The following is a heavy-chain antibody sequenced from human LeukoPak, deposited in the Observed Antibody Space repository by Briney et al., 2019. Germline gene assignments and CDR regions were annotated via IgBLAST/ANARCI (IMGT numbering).Heavy chain of an antibody. CDR1: GYTLTELS. D-gene: IGHD3-3*01. CDR2: FDPEDGET. J-gene: IGHJ6*02. V-gene: IGHV1-24*01. CDR3: ATDPPKTMRVVKLDYYYGMDV. Sequence: ASVTVSCKVSGYTLTELSMHWVRQAPGKGLEWMGGFDPEDGETIYAQKFQGRVTITEDTSTDTAYMELSSLRSEDTAVYYCATDPPKTMRVVKLDYYYGMDVWGQGTTVTVSS.